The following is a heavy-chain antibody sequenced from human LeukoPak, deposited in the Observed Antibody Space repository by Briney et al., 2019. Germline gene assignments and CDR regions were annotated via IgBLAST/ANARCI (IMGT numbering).Heavy chain of an antibody. CDR1: GGSFSGYY. Sequence: LETLSLTCAVYGGSFSGYYWSWIRQPPGKGLEWIGEINHSGSTNYNPSLKSRVTISVDTSKNQFSLKLSSVTAADTAVYYCARGRSGYQEYYYYGMDVWGQGTTVTVSS. J-gene: IGHJ6*02. V-gene: IGHV4-34*01. D-gene: IGHD3-22*01. CDR3: ARGRSGYQEYYYYGMDV. CDR2: INHSGST.